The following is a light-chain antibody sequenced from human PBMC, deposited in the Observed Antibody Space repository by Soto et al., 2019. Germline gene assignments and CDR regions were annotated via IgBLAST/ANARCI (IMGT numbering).Light chain of an antibody. CDR3: SSYARSSTLAV. V-gene: IGLV2-14*01. CDR1: SSDVGGYNY. Sequence: QSALTQPASVSGSPGQSITISCTGTSSDVGGYNYVSWYQQHPGKAPKLMIYDVSNRPSGVSNRFSGSKSGNTASLTISGLQAENEADYSCSSYARSSTLAVFGGGTKLTVL. J-gene: IGLJ2*01. CDR2: DVS.